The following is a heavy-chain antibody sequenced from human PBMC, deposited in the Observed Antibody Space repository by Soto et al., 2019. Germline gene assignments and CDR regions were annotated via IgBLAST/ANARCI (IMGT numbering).Heavy chain of an antibody. CDR1: GFTFSNYI. CDR3: ARGSRPSGGGAYYLDV. CDR2: ISASGTAT. J-gene: IGHJ6*03. D-gene: IGHD3-10*01. Sequence: EVQLLESGGGLVQPGGSLRLSCLPSGFTFSNYIMSWVRQAPGKGLEWVSGISASGTATFYADSVKGRFTISRDNSKNTLYLEMNSLGAEETALYYCARGSRPSGGGAYYLDVWGKGTTVTVSS. V-gene: IGHV3-23*01.